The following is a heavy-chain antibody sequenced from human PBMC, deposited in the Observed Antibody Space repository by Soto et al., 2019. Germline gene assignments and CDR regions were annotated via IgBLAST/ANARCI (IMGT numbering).Heavy chain of an antibody. Sequence: SLRLSCVASGFTFSSYAMHWVRQAPGKGLEWVAVISYDGSNKYYADSVKGRFTISRDNSKNTLYLQMNSLRAEDTAVYYCARDRVVRLPVPDYYYYGMDVWGQGTTVTVSS. J-gene: IGHJ6*02. CDR2: ISYDGSNK. V-gene: IGHV3-30-3*01. CDR3: ARDRVVRLPVPDYYYYGMDV. CDR1: GFTFSSYA. D-gene: IGHD3-3*01.